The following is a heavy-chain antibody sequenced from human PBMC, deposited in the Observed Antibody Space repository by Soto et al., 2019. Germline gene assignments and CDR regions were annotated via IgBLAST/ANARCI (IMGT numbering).Heavy chain of an antibody. CDR1: GFTFSSYA. CDR2: ISGSGGST. V-gene: IGHV3-23*01. CDR3: AKDRASPGPLVAATPCFDY. D-gene: IGHD2-15*01. Sequence: GESLKISCAASGFTFSSYAMSWVRQAPGKGLEWVSAISGSGGSTYYADSVKGRFTISRDNSKNTLYLQMNSLRAEDTAVYYCAKDRASPGPLVAATPCFDYWGQGTLVTVSS. J-gene: IGHJ4*02.